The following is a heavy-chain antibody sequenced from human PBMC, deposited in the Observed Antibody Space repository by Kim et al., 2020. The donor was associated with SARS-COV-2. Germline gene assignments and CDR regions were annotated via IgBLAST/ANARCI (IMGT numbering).Heavy chain of an antibody. CDR2: TT. V-gene: IGHV3-74*01. J-gene: IGHJ6*02. Sequence: TTLYADSVKGRLPISRDNAKNTLYVQMNSLRGEDTAVYFCARGNYHRIDVWGQGTTVTVSS. CDR3: ARGNYHRIDV.